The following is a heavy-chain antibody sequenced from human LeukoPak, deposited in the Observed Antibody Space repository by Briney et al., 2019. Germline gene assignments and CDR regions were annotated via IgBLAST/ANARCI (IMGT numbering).Heavy chain of an antibody. CDR1: GFTFSSYG. J-gene: IGHJ3*02. D-gene: IGHD3-10*01. CDR2: IWYDGSNK. CDR3: ARDGVVRGDGLAFDI. Sequence: PGGSLRLSCAASGFTFSSYGMHWVRQAPGKGLEWVAVIWYDGSNKYYADSVKGRFTISRDNSKNTLYLQMNSLRAEDTAVYYCARDGVVRGDGLAFDIWGQGTMVTVSS. V-gene: IGHV3-33*01.